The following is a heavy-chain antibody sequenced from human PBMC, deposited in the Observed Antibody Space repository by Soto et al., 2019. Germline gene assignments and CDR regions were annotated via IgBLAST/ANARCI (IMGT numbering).Heavy chain of an antibody. D-gene: IGHD2-21*02. J-gene: IGHJ3*02. CDR3: ARGAVRDLRTRAFDI. CDR1: GGSISSGGYY. Sequence: QVQLQESGPGLVKPSQTLSLTCTVSGGSISSGGYYWSWIRQHPGKGLEWIGYIYYSGSTYYNPSLKSRVTISVDTSKNQFSLKLSSVTAADTAVYYCARGAVRDLRTRAFDIWGQGTIVTVSS. V-gene: IGHV4-31*03. CDR2: IYYSGST.